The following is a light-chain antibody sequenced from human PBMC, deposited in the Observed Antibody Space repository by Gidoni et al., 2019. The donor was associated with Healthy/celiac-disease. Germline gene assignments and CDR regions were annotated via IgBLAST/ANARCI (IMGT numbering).Light chain of an antibody. CDR3: QQYGSSLFT. CDR2: GAS. Sequence: EIVLTHSPGTLSLSPGESATLSCRASQSVSSSYLAWYQQKPGQAPRLLIYGASSRATGIPDRFSGSGSGTDFTLTISRLEPEDFAVYYCQQYGSSLFTFGPGTKVDIK. CDR1: QSVSSSY. J-gene: IGKJ3*01. V-gene: IGKV3-20*01.